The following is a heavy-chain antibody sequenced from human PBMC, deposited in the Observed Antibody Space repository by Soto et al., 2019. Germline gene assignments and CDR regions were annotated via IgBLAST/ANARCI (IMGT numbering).Heavy chain of an antibody. CDR3: ARGEDNWNPFPFDY. CDR2: ISSSGSNK. CDR1: GFTFSDYY. J-gene: IGHJ4*02. D-gene: IGHD1-20*01. V-gene: IGHV3-11*01. Sequence: QVQLVESGGGLVKPGGSLRLSCAASGFTFSDYYMSWIRQAPGKGLEWVSYISSSGSNKYYADSVKGRFTISRDNAKNSLYLQSNSLRVEDTAVYYCARGEDNWNPFPFDYWGQGSLVTVSS.